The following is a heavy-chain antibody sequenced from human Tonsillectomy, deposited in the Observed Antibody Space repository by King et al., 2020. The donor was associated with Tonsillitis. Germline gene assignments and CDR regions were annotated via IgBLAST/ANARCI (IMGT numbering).Heavy chain of an antibody. D-gene: IGHD2-15*01. CDR3: AKGSGNYCLDY. CDR1: GFTFSNYG. CDR2: IDHSGRTT. V-gene: IGHV3-23*04. Sequence: VQLVESGGGLVQPGGSLRLSCAASGFTFSNYGMSWVRQAPGKGLEWVSTIDHSGRTTYYADSVKGRFTISRDNSKNTLYLQMNSLRVEDTAVYYCAKGSGNYCLDYWGQGTVVTVSS. J-gene: IGHJ4*02.